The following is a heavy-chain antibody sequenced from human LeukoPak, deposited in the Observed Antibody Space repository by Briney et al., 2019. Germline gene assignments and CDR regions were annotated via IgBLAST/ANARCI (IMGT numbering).Heavy chain of an antibody. V-gene: IGHV3-30-3*01. J-gene: IGHJ3*02. Sequence: HPGGSLRLSCAASGFTFSSYAMHWVRQAPGKGLEWVAVISYDGSNKYYADSVKGRFTISRDNAKNSLYLQMNSLRAEDTAVYYCARERGGCSSTSCYIDAFDIWGQGTMVTVSS. CDR1: GFTFSSYA. D-gene: IGHD2-2*02. CDR2: ISYDGSNK. CDR3: ARERGGCSSTSCYIDAFDI.